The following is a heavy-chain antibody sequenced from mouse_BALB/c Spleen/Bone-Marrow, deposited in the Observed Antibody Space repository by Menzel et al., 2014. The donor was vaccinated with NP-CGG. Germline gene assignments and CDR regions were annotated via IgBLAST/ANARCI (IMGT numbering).Heavy chain of an antibody. J-gene: IGHJ2*01. CDR3: TRYRLGTYFDY. CDR1: GFNIKDTY. D-gene: IGHD2-14*01. Sequence: VQLQQSVAELVKPGASVKLSCTASGFNIKDTYMHWVKQRPEQGLEWIGRIDPANGNTKYDPKFQGKATITADTSSNTAYLQLSSLTSEDTAVYYCTRYRLGTYFDYWGQGTTLTVSS. CDR2: IDPANGNT. V-gene: IGHV14-3*02.